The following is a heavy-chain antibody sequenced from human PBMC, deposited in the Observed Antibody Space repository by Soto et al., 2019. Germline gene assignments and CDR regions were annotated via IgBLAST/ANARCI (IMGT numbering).Heavy chain of an antibody. CDR1: GYIFNAYY. Sequence: ASVKVSCKASGYIFNAYYIYWVRQAPGQGLEWMGWINPNSGGTHYAQRFQGRVTLTRDMSISTAYMELSWLTSDDSAFYYCARIEYGDYRIDNWGQGTLVTVSS. D-gene: IGHD3-10*01. V-gene: IGHV1-2*02. CDR3: ARIEYGDYRIDN. J-gene: IGHJ4*02. CDR2: INPNSGGT.